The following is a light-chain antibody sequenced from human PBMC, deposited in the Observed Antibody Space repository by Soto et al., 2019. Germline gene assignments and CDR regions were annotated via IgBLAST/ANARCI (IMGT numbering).Light chain of an antibody. V-gene: IGLV2-14*01. CDR3: SSYTSFTTVV. Sequence: QSALTQPASVSGSPGQSISISCTGTSSDVGGYNFVSWYQQHPGKAPKLMIFEVSYRPSGVSNRFSGSKSGNTASLTISGLQAEDEADYYCSSYTSFTTVVFGGGTKLTVL. J-gene: IGLJ2*01. CDR1: SSDVGGYNF. CDR2: EVS.